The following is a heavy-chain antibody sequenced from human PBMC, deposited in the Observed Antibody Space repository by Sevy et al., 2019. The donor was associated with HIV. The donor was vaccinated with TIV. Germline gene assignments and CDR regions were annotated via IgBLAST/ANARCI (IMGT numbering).Heavy chain of an antibody. CDR3: SRRAYNDY. D-gene: IGHD1-1*01. CDR2: INPNTGKT. V-gene: IGHV1-8*01. J-gene: IGHJ4*02. CDR1: GYTFTSYE. Sequence: ASVKVSCETSGYTFTSYEINWVRLASGQGLEYMGWINPNTGKTGYVQKFQGRFTMTRDTSKSTAYMELNNLKPEDTAVYYCSRRAYNDYWGQGTLVTVSS.